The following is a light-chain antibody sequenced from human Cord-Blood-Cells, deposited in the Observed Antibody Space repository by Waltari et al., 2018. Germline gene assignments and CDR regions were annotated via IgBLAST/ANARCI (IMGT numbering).Light chain of an antibody. CDR2: AAS. Sequence: DIQLTQSPSFLSASVGDRVTITCRASQGIRSYLAWYQQKPGKAPKLLIYAASTLQSGVPSRFSGSGSGTEFTLTSSSLQPEDFATYYCQQLNSWTFGQGTKVEIK. J-gene: IGKJ1*01. CDR3: QQLNSWT. CDR1: QGIRSY. V-gene: IGKV1-9*01.